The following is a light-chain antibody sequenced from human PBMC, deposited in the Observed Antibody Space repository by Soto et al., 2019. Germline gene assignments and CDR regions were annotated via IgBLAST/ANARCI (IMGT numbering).Light chain of an antibody. CDR3: QQYGRSGYT. Sequence: EIVLTQSPGTLSLSPGERATLSCRASQSVSSNYLGWYQQKPGQAPRLLIYAASSRATGIPDRFSGSGSGTDFTLTISRLEPEDFAVYYCQQYGRSGYTFGQGTKLEIK. J-gene: IGKJ2*01. CDR2: AAS. CDR1: QSVSSNY. V-gene: IGKV3-20*01.